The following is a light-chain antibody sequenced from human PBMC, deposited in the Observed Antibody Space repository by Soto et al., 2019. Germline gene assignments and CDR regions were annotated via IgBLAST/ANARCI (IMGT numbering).Light chain of an antibody. CDR1: SSDVGGYDY. Sequence: QSVLTQPASVSGYPGQSITISCTGTSSDVGGYDYVAWYQQHPGRAPKVVIYEVTNRPSGVSNRFSGSKSGRTASLTISGLQAEDEADYYCSSLTATVTVLFGGGTKLTVL. CDR3: SSLTATVTVL. CDR2: EVT. J-gene: IGLJ2*01. V-gene: IGLV2-14*01.